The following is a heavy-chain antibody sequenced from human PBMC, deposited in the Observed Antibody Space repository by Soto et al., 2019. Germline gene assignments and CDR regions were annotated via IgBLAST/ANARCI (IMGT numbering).Heavy chain of an antibody. J-gene: IGHJ5*02. CDR1: GFTLSSNS. Sequence: GGSLRLSCAASGFTLSSNSMAWVCQAPGKRLQWVSGISNDGSTTFYIDSVRGRFTISRDTSTNTLYLQMDSLRVEDTAVYFCAKWSGFGDAWGQGTLVTVSS. V-gene: IGHV3-23*01. D-gene: IGHD3-10*01. CDR2: ISNDGSTT. CDR3: AKWSGFGDA.